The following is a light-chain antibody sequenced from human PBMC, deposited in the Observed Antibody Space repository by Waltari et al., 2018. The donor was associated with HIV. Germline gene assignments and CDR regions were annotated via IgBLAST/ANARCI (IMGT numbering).Light chain of an antibody. J-gene: IGKJ4*02. CDR3: QQYYGEPLT. Sequence: ASIGDPVTIPCRASQDISNSVSWFQLKPGKAPKLLVHGAFILQRGVPSRFSGSGSGTDYTLTITGLQAEDFATYFCQQYYGEPLTFGGGTRVDI. V-gene: IGKV1-NL1*01. CDR1: QDISNS. CDR2: GAF.